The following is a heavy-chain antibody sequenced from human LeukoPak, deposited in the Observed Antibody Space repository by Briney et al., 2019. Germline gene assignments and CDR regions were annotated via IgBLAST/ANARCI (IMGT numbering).Heavy chain of an antibody. CDR3: ARVRGYYYDSSGYFEY. V-gene: IGHV1-69*13. CDR1: GCTLSNYA. D-gene: IGHD3-22*01. J-gene: IGHJ4*02. Sequence: SVKVSCKASGCTLSNYAISLVRLAPAPGLEWLGGIIPILGTANHAQKVQGRVTITGDESTSTAYMELSSLRSEDTVVYYCARVRGYYYDSSGYFEYWGEGTLGTVSS. CDR2: IIPILGTA.